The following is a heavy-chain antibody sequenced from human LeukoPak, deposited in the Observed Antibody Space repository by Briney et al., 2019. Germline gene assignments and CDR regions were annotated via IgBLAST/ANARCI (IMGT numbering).Heavy chain of an antibody. CDR3: AKDESPGIPSIAVAGTGFDY. CDR1: GFTFDDYA. D-gene: IGHD6-19*01. CDR2: ISWNSGSI. V-gene: IGHV3-9*01. J-gene: IGHJ4*02. Sequence: QSGRSLRLSCAASGFTFDDYAMHWVRQAPGKGLEWVSGISWNSGSIGYADSVKGRFTISRDNAKNSLYLQMNSLRAEDTALYYCAKDESPGIPSIAVAGTGFDYWGQGTLVTVSS.